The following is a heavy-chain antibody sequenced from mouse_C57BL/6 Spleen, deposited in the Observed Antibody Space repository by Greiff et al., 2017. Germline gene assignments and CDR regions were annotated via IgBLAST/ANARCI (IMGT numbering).Heavy chain of an antibody. CDR3: AREGEVGFDY. CDR1: GYTFTDYY. V-gene: IGHV1-26*01. CDR2: INPNNGGT. D-gene: IGHD1-1*01. Sequence: EVQLQQSGPELVKPGASVKISCKASGYTFTDYYMNWVKQSHGKSLEWIGDINPNNGGTSYNQKFKGKATLTVDKSSSTAYMELRSLTSEDSAVYYCAREGEVGFDYWGQGTTLTVSS. J-gene: IGHJ2*01.